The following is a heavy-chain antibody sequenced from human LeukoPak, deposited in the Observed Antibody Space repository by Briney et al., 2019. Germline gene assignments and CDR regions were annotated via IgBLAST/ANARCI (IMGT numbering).Heavy chain of an antibody. J-gene: IGHJ4*02. D-gene: IGHD6-6*01. V-gene: IGHV3-48*04. Sequence: AGGSLRLSCAASGFTFSSYSMNWVRQAPGKGLEWVSYISSSSSTIYYADSVKGRFTISRDNAKNSLYLQMNSLRAEDTAVYYCARIPSSSPPGWGQGTLVTVSS. CDR2: ISSSSSTI. CDR3: ARIPSSSPPG. CDR1: GFTFSSYS.